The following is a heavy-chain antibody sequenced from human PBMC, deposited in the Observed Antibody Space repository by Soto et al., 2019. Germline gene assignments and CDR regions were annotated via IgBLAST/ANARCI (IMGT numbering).Heavy chain of an antibody. J-gene: IGHJ4*02. CDR1: GGSVSSYY. CDR3: ARVSVVVPAAMGYYFDY. CDR2: IYTSGST. Sequence: SETLSLTCTVSGGSVSSYYWSWIRQPAGKGLEWIGRIYTSGSTHYNPSLKSRVTMSVDTSKNQFSLKLSSVTAADTAVYYCARVSVVVPAAMGYYFDYWGQGTLVTVSS. D-gene: IGHD2-2*01. V-gene: IGHV4-4*07.